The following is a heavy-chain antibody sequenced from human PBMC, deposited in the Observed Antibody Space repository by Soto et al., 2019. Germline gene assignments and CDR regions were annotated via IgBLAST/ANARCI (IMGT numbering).Heavy chain of an antibody. V-gene: IGHV3-7*01. CDR3: ARDIGEPYNWKNYYYYYMDV. CDR1: GFTFSSYW. J-gene: IGHJ6*03. CDR2: IKQDGSEK. D-gene: IGHD1-1*01. Sequence: EVQLVESGGGLVQPGGSLRLSCAASGFTFSSYWMSWVRQAPGKGLEWVANIKQDGSEKYYVDSVKGRFTISRDNAKNSLYLQMNSLRAEDTAVYYCARDIGEPYNWKNYYYYYMDVWGKGTTVTVSS.